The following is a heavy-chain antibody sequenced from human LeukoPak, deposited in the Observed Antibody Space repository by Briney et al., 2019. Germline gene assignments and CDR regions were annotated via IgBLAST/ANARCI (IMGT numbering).Heavy chain of an antibody. CDR2: ISYDGSNK. CDR3: AKEVAVAGTNAWGDY. J-gene: IGHJ4*02. CDR1: GFTFSSYG. D-gene: IGHD6-19*01. Sequence: PGGSLRLSCAASGFTFSSYGMHWVRQAPGKGLEWVAVISYDGSNKYYADSVKGRFTISRDNSKNTLYLQMNSLRAEDTAVYYCAKEVAVAGTNAWGDYWGQGTLVTVSS. V-gene: IGHV3-30*18.